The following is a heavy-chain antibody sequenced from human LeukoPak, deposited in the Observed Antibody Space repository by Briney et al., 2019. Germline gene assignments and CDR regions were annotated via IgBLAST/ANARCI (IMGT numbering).Heavy chain of an antibody. CDR2: INPSGSNT. Sequence: ASVKVSCKSSGFTFTNYYMRWVRQAPGQGLEWMGLINPSGSNTNYAQKFRGRVTTTRDTSTTTVYMELSSLSSDDTAVYYCAREESGGYFDYGGQGILVTVSS. V-gene: IGHV1-46*01. D-gene: IGHD2-8*02. CDR3: AREESGGYFDY. J-gene: IGHJ4*02. CDR1: GFTFTNYY.